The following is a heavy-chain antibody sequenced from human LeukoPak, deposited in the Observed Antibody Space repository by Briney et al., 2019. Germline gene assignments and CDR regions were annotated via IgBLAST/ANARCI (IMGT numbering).Heavy chain of an antibody. V-gene: IGHV4-38-2*01. J-gene: IGHJ3*02. CDR3: ARVGGYSYGSGAFDI. CDR2: IYHSGST. CDR1: GYSIGSGYY. Sequence: SETLSLTCAVSGYSIGSGYYWGWIRQPPGKGLEWIGSIYHSGSTYYNPSLRSRVTISVDTSKNQFSLKLSSVTAADAAVYYCARVGGYSYGSGAFDIWGQGTMVTVSS. D-gene: IGHD5-18*01.